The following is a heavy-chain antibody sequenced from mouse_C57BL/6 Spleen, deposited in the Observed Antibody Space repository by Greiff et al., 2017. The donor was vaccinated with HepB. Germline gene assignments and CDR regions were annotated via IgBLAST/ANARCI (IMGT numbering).Heavy chain of an antibody. V-gene: IGHV3-6*01. CDR3: ARERGY. CDR2: ISYDGSN. CDR1: GYSITSGYY. Sequence: VQLQESGPGLVKPSPSLSLTCSVTGYSITSGYYWNWIRQFPGNKLEWMGYISYDGSNNYNPSLKNRSSLTRDTSKNQFCLKLNSLTTEDTATYYCARERGYWGQGTTLTVSS. J-gene: IGHJ2*01.